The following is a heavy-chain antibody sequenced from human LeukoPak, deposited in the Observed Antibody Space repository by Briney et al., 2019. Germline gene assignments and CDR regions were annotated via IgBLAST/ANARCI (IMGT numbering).Heavy chain of an antibody. CDR2: INPNSGGT. Sequence: ASVKVSCKASGYTFTGYYMHWVRQAPGQGLEWMGWINPNSGGTNYAQKFQGRVTMTRDTSISTAYMELSRLRSDDTAVYHCARDTAMAFYYMDVWGKGTTVTVSS. D-gene: IGHD5-18*01. CDR3: ARDTAMAFYYMDV. J-gene: IGHJ6*03. V-gene: IGHV1-2*02. CDR1: GYTFTGYY.